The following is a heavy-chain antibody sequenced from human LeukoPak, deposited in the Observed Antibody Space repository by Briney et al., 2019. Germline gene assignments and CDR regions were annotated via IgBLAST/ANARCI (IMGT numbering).Heavy chain of an antibody. CDR2: IYSGGST. J-gene: IGHJ4*02. Sequence: GGSLRLSCAASGFTVSSNYMSWVRQAPGKGLEWVSVIYSGGSTYYADSVKGRFTISRDNSKNTLYLQMNSLRAEDTAVYYCARESGDYGGNSYYFDYWGQGTLVTVSS. CDR1: GFTVSSNY. D-gene: IGHD4-23*01. V-gene: IGHV3-53*01. CDR3: ARESGDYGGNSYYFDY.